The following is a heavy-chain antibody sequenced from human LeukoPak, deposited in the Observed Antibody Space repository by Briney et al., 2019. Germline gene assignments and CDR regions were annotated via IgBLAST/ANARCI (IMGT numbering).Heavy chain of an antibody. Sequence: SGTLSLTCAVSGGSISSNNWWGWVRQPPGKGLEWIGYIYYSGSTNYNPSLKSRVTISVDTSKNQFSLKLSSVTAADTAVYYCARAYSEYYYVGYFDYWGQGTLVTVSS. V-gene: IGHV4-4*02. CDR1: GGSISSNNW. D-gene: IGHD3-10*02. J-gene: IGHJ4*02. CDR3: ARAYSEYYYVGYFDY. CDR2: IYYSGST.